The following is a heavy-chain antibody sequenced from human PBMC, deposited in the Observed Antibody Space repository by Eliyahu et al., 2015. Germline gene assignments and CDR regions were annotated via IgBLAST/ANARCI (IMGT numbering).Heavy chain of an antibody. CDR1: XGSISSXGYY. Sequence: QVQLQESGPGLVKSSQTLSLTXTVXXGSISSXGYYXTWIRQHPGQGLEWIGYXSYSGSTYYXPSLKSRVTMSVDTSKNQFSLRLSSVTAADTAVYYCARDRLQGDSSGLSYFDFWGQGTLVTVSS. D-gene: IGHD3-22*01. CDR3: ARDRLQGDSSGLSYFDF. J-gene: IGHJ4*02. CDR2: XSYSGST. V-gene: IGHV4-31*03.